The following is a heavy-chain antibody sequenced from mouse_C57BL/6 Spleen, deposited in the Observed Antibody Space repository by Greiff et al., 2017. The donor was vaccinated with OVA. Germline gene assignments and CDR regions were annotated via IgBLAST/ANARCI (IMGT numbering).Heavy chain of an antibody. CDR1: GYTFTSYG. CDR2: IYPRSGNT. V-gene: IGHV1-81*01. CDR3: ARAFDYDYYYAMDY. Sequence: VQLQQSGAELARPGASVKLSCKASGYTFTSYGISWVKQRTGQGLEWIGEIYPRSGNTYYNEKFKGKATLTADKSSSTSYMELRSLTYEDSAVYFCARAFDYDYYYAMDYWGQGTSVTVSS. D-gene: IGHD2-4*01. J-gene: IGHJ4*01.